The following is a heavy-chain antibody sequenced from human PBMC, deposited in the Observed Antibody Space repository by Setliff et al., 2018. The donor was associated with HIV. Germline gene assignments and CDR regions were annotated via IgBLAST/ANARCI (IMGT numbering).Heavy chain of an antibody. CDR1: GYAISSGYY. V-gene: IGHV4-38-2*01. D-gene: IGHD1-26*01. Sequence: SETLSLTCAVSGYAISSGYYWGWIRRPPGMGLEWIAEIHHTGYINYNPSLRSRVSVSRDMSSNQFSLRLSAVTAADTAMYYCARASSSGSYEWGQGTLVTVSS. J-gene: IGHJ4*02. CDR3: ARASSSGSYE. CDR2: IHHTGYI.